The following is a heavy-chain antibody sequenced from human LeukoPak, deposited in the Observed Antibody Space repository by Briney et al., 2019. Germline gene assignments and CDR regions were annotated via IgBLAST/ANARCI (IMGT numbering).Heavy chain of an antibody. V-gene: IGHV4-34*01. CDR3: ARGRANRGQQLFLSSARYNWFDP. J-gene: IGHJ5*02. CDR1: VVSSVVTT. Sequence: ESSETLSLTCAVYVVSSVVTTGGGSPNPPGRGLSGLGEFNLREGTNNNPSLKSRVTISVDTSKNQFSLKLSSVTAADTAVYYCARGRANRGQQLFLSSARYNWFDPWGQGTLVTVSS. D-gene: IGHD6-13*01. CDR2: FNLREGT.